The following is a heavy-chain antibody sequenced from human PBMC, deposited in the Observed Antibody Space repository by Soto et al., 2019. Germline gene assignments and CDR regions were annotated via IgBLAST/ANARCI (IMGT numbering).Heavy chain of an antibody. CDR1: GGTFSSYA. D-gene: IGHD1-7*01. Sequence: QVQLVQSGAEVKKPGSSVKASCKASGGTFSSYAISWVRQAPGQGLEWMGGIIPIFGTANYAQKFQGRVTITADESTSTAYMELSSLRSEDTAVYYCARDLGITGTTPFDYWGQGTLVTVSS. CDR2: IIPIFGTA. CDR3: ARDLGITGTTPFDY. J-gene: IGHJ4*02. V-gene: IGHV1-69*01.